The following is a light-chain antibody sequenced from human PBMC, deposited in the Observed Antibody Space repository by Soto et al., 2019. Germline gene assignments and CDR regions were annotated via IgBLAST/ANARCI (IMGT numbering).Light chain of an antibody. Sequence: EIVLAQSPATLSLSRGERATLSCRASQSVASSLAWYQQKPGQPPRLLIYDASKRAAGIPARYSGSGSGTDFTLTISRLEPEDFAVYSCQPPTFCFTSG. CDR2: DAS. CDR1: QSVASS. V-gene: IGKV3-11*01. J-gene: IGKJ3*01. CDR3: QPPTFCFT.